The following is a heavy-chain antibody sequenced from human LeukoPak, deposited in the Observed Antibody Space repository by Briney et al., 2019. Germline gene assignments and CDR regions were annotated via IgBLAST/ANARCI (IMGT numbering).Heavy chain of an antibody. CDR1: GGSISSSY. J-gene: IGHJ3*02. D-gene: IGHD5-18*01. V-gene: IGHV4-59*08. CDR3: VESGNRGYSYGYSAFDI. Sequence: SQTLSLTCTVSGGSISSSYWSWIRQPPGKGLEWIGYTSYSGSTDYNPSLKSRVTMSVDTSKNQFSLKLTSVIAADTAVYYCVESGNRGYSYGYSAFDIWGQGTTVTVSS. CDR2: TSYSGST.